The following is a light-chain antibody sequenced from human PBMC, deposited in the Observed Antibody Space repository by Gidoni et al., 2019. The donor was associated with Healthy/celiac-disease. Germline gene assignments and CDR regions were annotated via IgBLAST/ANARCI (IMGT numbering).Light chain of an antibody. CDR1: QSVLYSSNNKNY. Sequence: INCKSSQSVLYSSNNKNYLAWYQQKPGQPPKLRIYWASTRESGVPDRFSGSGSGTDFTLTISSLQAEDVAVYYCQQYYSTPWTFGQGTKVEIK. J-gene: IGKJ1*01. CDR2: WAS. CDR3: QQYYSTPWT. V-gene: IGKV4-1*01.